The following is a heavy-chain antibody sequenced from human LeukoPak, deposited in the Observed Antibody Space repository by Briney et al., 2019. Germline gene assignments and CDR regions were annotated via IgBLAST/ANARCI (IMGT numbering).Heavy chain of an antibody. D-gene: IGHD6-13*01. Sequence: GGSLRLSCAASGFAFSTYAMSWVRQAPGKGLEWVSVITGSGGNTYYADSVKGRFTISKDNSKNTVYLQMSSLRVDDTAVYYCAKAASSSWPSYYYGMDVWGQGTTVTVSS. CDR1: GFAFSTYA. CDR3: AKAASSSWPSYYYGMDV. V-gene: IGHV3-23*01. CDR2: ITGSGGNT. J-gene: IGHJ6*02.